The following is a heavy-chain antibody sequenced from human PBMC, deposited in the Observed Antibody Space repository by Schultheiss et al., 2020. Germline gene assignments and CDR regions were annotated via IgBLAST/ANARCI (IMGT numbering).Heavy chain of an antibody. CDR1: GFTFGDYA. CDR3: ARDKQWLVQGSFDY. Sequence: GGSLRLSCTASGFTFGDYAMNWVRQAPGKGLEWVANIKQDESEKYYVDSVKGRFTISRDNANNSLYLQMNSLRAEDSAVYYCARDKQWLVQGSFDYWAQGTLVTVSS. CDR2: IKQDESEK. V-gene: IGHV3-7*01. J-gene: IGHJ4*02. D-gene: IGHD6-19*01.